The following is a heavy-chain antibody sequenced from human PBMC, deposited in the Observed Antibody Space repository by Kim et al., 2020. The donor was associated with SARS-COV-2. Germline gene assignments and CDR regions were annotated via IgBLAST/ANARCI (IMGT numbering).Heavy chain of an antibody. CDR2: ITGDDVDT. Sequence: GGSLRLSCAVSGFTFSNYIISWVRQAPGKGLEWVSSITGDDVDTYYADSVRGRFPISRDNSKNTLYLQMNSLRAEDTAKYYCAKDLRVGNILRYFDYWGQGTVVTVSS. CDR3: AKDLRVGNILRYFDY. V-gene: IGHV3-23*01. CDR1: GFTFSNYI. D-gene: IGHD3-9*01. J-gene: IGHJ4*02.